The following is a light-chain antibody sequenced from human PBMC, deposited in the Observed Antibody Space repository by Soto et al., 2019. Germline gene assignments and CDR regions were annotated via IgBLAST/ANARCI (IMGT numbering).Light chain of an antibody. Sequence: SALAQAGCASGSPGQLVTSSCTGTTADVGAYNYVSWYQHPPGNAPKLMIYEVTTRPSGVSPRFSGPKSGNPASLTISGLQSEDEADYYCCSFTGGNTAHVFGSGTKVTAL. J-gene: IGLJ1*01. V-gene: IGLV2-14*01. CDR3: CSFTGGNTAHV. CDR1: TADVGAYNY. CDR2: EVT.